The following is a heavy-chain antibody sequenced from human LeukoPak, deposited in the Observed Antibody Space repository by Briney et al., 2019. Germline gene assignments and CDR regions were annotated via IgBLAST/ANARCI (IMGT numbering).Heavy chain of an antibody. CDR2: ISSNGGST. J-gene: IGHJ5*02. CDR3: ARGVNYYDSSGYYLNWFDP. Sequence: GGSLRLSCAASGFTFSSYAMHWVRQAPGKGLEYVSAISSNGGSTYYANSVKGRFTISRDNSKNTLYLQMGSLRAEDMAVYYFARGVNYYDSSGYYLNWFDPWGQGTLVTVSS. V-gene: IGHV3-64*01. D-gene: IGHD3-22*01. CDR1: GFTFSSYA.